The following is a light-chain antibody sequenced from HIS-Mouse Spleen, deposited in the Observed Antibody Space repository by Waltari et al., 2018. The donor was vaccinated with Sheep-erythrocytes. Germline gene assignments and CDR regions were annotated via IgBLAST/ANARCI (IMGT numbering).Light chain of an antibody. Sequence: QSALTQPASVSGSPGQSITISCTGTSSDVGSYNLVSWYQQHPGKAPKLMIYEGSKWPSGGSNRFSGSKSGNTASLTISGLQAEDEADYYCCSYAGSSTPWVFGGGTKLTVL. CDR3: CSYAGSSTPWV. J-gene: IGLJ3*02. CDR2: EGS. CDR1: SSDVGSYNL. V-gene: IGLV2-23*01.